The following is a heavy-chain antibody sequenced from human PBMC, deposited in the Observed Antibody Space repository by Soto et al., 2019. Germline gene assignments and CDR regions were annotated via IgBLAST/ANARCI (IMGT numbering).Heavy chain of an antibody. CDR1: GGSISSSSYY. CDR2: IYYSGST. J-gene: IGHJ4*02. Sequence: QLQLQESGPGLVKPSETLSLTCTVSGGSISSSSYYWGWIRQPPGKGLEWIGSIYYSGSTYYNPSLKSRVTISVDTSKNQFSLKLSSVTAADTAVYYCARLRNTASPNFDYWGQGTLVTVSS. V-gene: IGHV4-39*01. D-gene: IGHD5-18*01. CDR3: ARLRNTASPNFDY.